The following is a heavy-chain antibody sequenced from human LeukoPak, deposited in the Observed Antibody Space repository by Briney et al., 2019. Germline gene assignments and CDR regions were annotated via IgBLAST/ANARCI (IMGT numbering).Heavy chain of an antibody. Sequence: PSETLSLTCAVYGGSFSGYYWSWIRQPPGRGLEWIGEINHSGSTNYNPSLKSRVTISVDTSKNQFSLKLSSVTAADTAVYYCARGRITMVRGVTRTRFDYWGQGTLVTVSS. J-gene: IGHJ4*02. CDR2: INHSGST. V-gene: IGHV4-34*01. CDR1: GGSFSGYY. CDR3: ARGRITMVRGVTRTRFDY. D-gene: IGHD3-10*01.